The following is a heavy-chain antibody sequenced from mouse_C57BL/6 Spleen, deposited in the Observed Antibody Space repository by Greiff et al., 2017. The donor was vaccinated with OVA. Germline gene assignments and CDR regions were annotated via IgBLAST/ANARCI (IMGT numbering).Heavy chain of an antibody. CDR3: EGAGDYYGSSYGGYFDV. V-gene: IGHV1-15*01. J-gene: IGHJ1*03. D-gene: IGHD1-1*01. Sequence: QVQLQQSGAELVRPGASVTLSCKASGYTLTDYEMHWVKQTPVHGLEWIGAIDPETGGTAYNQQFKGKAILTADKSSSTAYMEPSSLTSEDTTVYYCEGAGDYYGSSYGGYFDVWGTGTTVTVSS. CDR2: IDPETGGT. CDR1: GYTLTDYE.